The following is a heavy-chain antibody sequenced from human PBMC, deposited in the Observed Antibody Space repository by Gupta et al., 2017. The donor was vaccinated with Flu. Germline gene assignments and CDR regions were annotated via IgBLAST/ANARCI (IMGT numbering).Heavy chain of an antibody. CDR2: ISSSSSYT. V-gene: IGHV3-11*05. D-gene: IGHD5-18*01. J-gene: IGHJ4*02. Sequence: QVQLVESGGGLVKPGGSLRLSCAASGFTFSDYYMSWIRQAPGKGLEWVSYISSSSSYTNYADSVKGRFTISRDNAKNSLYLQMNSLRAEDTAVYYCATVKRGYSYGWDYWGQGTLVTVSS. CDR1: GFTFSDYY. CDR3: ATVKRGYSYGWDY.